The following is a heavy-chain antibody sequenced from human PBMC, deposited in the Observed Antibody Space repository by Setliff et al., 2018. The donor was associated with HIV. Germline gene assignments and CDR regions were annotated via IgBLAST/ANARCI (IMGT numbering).Heavy chain of an antibody. CDR1: GYTFTSYG. CDR2: ISAYNGNT. CDR3: ARVSSVIELQGGDYFDS. V-gene: IGHV1-18*01. D-gene: IGHD1-7*01. Sequence: ASVKVSCKASGYTFTSYGISWVRQAPGQGLEWMGWISAYNGNTNYAQKLQGRVTMTTDTSTSTAYMELRSLRSDDTAVYYCARVSSVIELQGGDYFDSWGQGLLVTVSS. J-gene: IGHJ4*02.